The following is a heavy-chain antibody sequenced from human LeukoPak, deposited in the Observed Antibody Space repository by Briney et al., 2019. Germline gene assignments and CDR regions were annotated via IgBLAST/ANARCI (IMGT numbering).Heavy chain of an antibody. V-gene: IGHV1-69*04. Sequence: SVKVSCKASGGTFSSYTISWVRQAPGQGLEWMGRIIPILGIANYAQKFQGRVTITADKSTSTAYMELSSLRSEDTAVYYCARDNDGIVVVPAAIYMDVWGKGTTVTVPS. D-gene: IGHD2-2*01. CDR2: IIPILGIA. J-gene: IGHJ6*03. CDR3: ARDNDGIVVVPAAIYMDV. CDR1: GGTFSSYT.